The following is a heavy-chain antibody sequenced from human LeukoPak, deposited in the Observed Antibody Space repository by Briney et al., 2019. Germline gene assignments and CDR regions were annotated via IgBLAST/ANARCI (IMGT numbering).Heavy chain of an antibody. J-gene: IGHJ4*02. V-gene: IGHV3-30*18. D-gene: IGHD6-13*01. CDR3: SKGPGRSRRPPPDC. CDR2: ISYDGSDN. Sequence: GRSLRLSCAASGFTFRSYAMHWVRQAPGKGLEWVAVISYDGSDNHYADSVKGRFTISRDKSKSTLYLQLNSLRAEDTAVYYCSKGPGRSRRPPPDCWGQGTLVTVSS. CDR1: GFTFRSYA.